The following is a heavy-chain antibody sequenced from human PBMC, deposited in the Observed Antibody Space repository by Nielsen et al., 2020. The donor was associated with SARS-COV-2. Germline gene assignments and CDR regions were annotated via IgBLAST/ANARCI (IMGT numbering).Heavy chain of an antibody. CDR1: EFTFSRYS. CDR2: ISRSSGDK. D-gene: IGHD2-2*01. V-gene: IGHV3-21*04. CDR3: AGPAS. Sequence: GESLKISCTGPEFTFSRYSMNWVRQAPGKGLEWVSSISRSSGDKYYADAVRGRFTISRDNAKNSLYLQMDNLRVDDTAVYYCAGPASWGQGTVVTVSA. J-gene: IGHJ5*02.